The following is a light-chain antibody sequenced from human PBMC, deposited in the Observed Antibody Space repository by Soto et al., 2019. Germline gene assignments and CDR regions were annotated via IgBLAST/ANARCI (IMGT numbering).Light chain of an antibody. CDR2: EVN. CDR1: SSDVGAFGY. J-gene: IGLJ1*01. Sequence: QSVLTQPASVSGSPGQSITISCTGTSSDVGAFGYVSWYQQHPGKAPKVMIYEVNVRPSGVSSRFSGSKSVNTASLTISGLQAEDEADYYCASYTDISTYVFGTGTKVTVL. V-gene: IGLV2-14*01. CDR3: ASYTDISTYV.